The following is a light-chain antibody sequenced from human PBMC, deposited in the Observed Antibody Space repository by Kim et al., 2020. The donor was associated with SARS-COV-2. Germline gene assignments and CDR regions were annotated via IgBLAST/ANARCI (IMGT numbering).Light chain of an antibody. J-gene: IGKJ1*01. CDR1: QSIGKF. CDR2: GVS. V-gene: IGKV1-39*01. CDR3: QQSYESPPT. Sequence: EIQMNQSPSSLSASVGDRVTITCRPSQSIGKFLNWYQQKPRGAPKLLIYGVSSLRSGVPSRFSGSGSGTDFSLTISSLQPEDFATYYCQQSYESPPTFVQGTKVDIK.